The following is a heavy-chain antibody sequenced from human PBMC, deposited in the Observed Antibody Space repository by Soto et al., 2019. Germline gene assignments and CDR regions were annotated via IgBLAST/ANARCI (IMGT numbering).Heavy chain of an antibody. CDR3: ARGGSNDWQVALDI. CDR1: GGPVSANSYY. D-gene: IGHD3-16*01. CDR2: INHSGNH. V-gene: IGHV4-34*01. Sequence: SETLSLTCTVSGGPVSANSYYCNWIRESPGKWLGWLREINHSGNHNYSPSLKSRVAMSLDTSKNEFSLKLTSVTAADTAVYYCARGGSNDWQVALDIWGQGTMVTGSS. J-gene: IGHJ3*02.